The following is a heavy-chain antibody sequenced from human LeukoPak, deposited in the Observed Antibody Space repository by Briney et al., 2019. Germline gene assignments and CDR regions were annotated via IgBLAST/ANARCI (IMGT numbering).Heavy chain of an antibody. D-gene: IGHD2-21*01. Sequence: SETLSLTCTVSGGAVNTYYWSWIRQTPGKGLEWIGYISHSGNTDYAPSLKSRVPMSLDTSKNQFSLKLSSVTAADTALYYCARGFCADEICQVFTNWGQGTLVTVSS. CDR2: ISHSGNT. CDR1: GGAVNTYY. J-gene: IGHJ4*02. V-gene: IGHV4-59*02. CDR3: ARGFCADEICQVFTN.